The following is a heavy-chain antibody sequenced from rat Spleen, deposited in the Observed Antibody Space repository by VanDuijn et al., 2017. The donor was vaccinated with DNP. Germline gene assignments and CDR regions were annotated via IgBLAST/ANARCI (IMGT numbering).Heavy chain of an antibody. CDR2: ISYDGDNT. V-gene: IGHV5-20*01. CDR1: GFTFSDYY. Sequence: EVQLVESGGGLVQPGRSLKLSCAASGFTFSDYYMAWVRQAPTKGLEWVASISYDGDNTQYRDSVKGRLTVSRDNAKSSLYLQMDSLRSEDTATFYCVRQNWDYFDYWGQGVMVTVSS. J-gene: IGHJ2*01. CDR3: VRQNWDYFDY. D-gene: IGHD5-1*01.